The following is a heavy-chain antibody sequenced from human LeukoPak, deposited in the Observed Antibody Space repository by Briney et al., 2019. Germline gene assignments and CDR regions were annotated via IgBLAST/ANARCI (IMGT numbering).Heavy chain of an antibody. V-gene: IGHV4-39*02. Sequence: SETLSLTCTVSGGSISSSSYYWGWIRQPPGKGLEWIGSIYYSGSTYYNPSLKSRVTISIDTSKNHSSLKLSSVTAADTAFYYCATEDVVIPTAAQRPLDYWGQGTLVTVSS. CDR3: ATEDVVIPTAAQRPLDY. CDR2: IYYSGST. CDR1: GGSISSSSYY. J-gene: IGHJ4*02. D-gene: IGHD2-2*01.